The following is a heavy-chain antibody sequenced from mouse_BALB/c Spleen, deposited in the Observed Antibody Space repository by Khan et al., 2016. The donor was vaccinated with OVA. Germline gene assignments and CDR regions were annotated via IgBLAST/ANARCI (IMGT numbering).Heavy chain of an antibody. D-gene: IGHD2-14*01. CDR3: ARGGAAFYRNDGGAMDY. V-gene: IGHV9-4*02. Sequence: QIQLVQSGPELKKPGETVRISCKASGYTFTTAGMQWVQKMPGKGLKWIGWINTHSGVPKYAEDFKGRFAFSLETSASTVYLQITNLTNEDTATDFCARGGAAFYRNDGGAMDYWGQGTSVTVSS. CDR1: GYTFTTAG. J-gene: IGHJ4*01. CDR2: INTHSGVP.